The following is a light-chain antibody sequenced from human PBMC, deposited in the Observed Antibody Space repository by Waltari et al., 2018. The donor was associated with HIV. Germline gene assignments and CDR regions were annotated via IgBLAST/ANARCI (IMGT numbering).Light chain of an antibody. V-gene: IGKV3-15*01. CDR3: QQYNNWPQS. Sequence: EIVMTQSPATLSVSPGERATLSCRARQSVSTTLAWYQQKPGQAPRLLIYGASTRATGIPARFSGSGSGTEFTLTISSLQSEDFAVYYCQQYNNWPQSFGQGTTLEIK. CDR1: QSVSTT. J-gene: IGKJ2*03. CDR2: GAS.